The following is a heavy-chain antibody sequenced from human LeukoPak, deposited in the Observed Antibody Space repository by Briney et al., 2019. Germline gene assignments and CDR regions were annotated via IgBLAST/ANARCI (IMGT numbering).Heavy chain of an antibody. J-gene: IGHJ6*02. CDR1: GGSFSGYY. Sequence: PSETLTLTCAVYGGSFSGYYWNWIRQPPGKGLEWIGEINHSGSTNYNPSLKSRVTISVDTSKSQFSLKLSSVTAADTAVYYCARGIATYYDFWSGYALGMDVWGQGTTVTVSS. CDR3: ARGIATYYDFWSGYALGMDV. CDR2: INHSGST. V-gene: IGHV4-34*01. D-gene: IGHD3-3*01.